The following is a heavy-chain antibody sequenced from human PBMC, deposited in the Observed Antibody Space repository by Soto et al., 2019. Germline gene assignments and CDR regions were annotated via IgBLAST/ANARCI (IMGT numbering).Heavy chain of an antibody. CDR3: ARDYYYGSAAWGYNWFDP. CDR1: GYTFTSYD. V-gene: IGHV1-8*01. Sequence: VAAVKVSCKASGYTFTSYDINWVRQATGQGXEWMGWMNPNSGNTGYAQKFQGRVTMTRNTSISTAYMELSSLRSEDTAVYYCARDYYYGSAAWGYNWFDPWGQGTLVTVFS. D-gene: IGHD3-10*01. J-gene: IGHJ5*02. CDR2: MNPNSGNT.